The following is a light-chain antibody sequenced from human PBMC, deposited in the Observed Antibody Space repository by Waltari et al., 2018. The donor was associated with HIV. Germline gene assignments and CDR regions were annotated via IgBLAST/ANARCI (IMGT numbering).Light chain of an antibody. CDR2: SNN. CDR1: SSNIGSYY. V-gene: IGLV1-47*01. Sequence: QSVLTQPPSASGTPGQRVTISCSGSSSNIGSYYVYWYQQLPGTAPKLLISSNNQRPSGVPDRFSGSKSGTSASLAISGLRSEDEADYYCAAWTDSLSGVVFGGGTKLSVL. J-gene: IGLJ2*01. CDR3: AAWTDSLSGVV.